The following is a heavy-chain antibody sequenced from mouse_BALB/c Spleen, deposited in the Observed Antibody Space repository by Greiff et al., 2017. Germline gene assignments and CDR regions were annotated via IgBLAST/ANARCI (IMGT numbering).Heavy chain of an antibody. V-gene: IGHV1S81*02. Sequence: VQLQQSGAELVKPGASVKLSCKASGYTFTSYYMYWVKQRPGQGLEWIGEINPSNGGTNFNEKFKSKATLTVDKSSSTAYMQLSSLTSEDSAVYYCTRSYRYDGYFDYWGQGTTLTVSS. CDR3: TRSYRYDGYFDY. CDR1: GYTFTSYY. CDR2: INPSNGGT. J-gene: IGHJ2*01. D-gene: IGHD2-14*01.